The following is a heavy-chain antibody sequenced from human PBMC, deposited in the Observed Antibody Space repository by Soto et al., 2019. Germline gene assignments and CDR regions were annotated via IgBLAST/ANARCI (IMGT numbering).Heavy chain of an antibody. Sequence: SETLSLTCSVSGVAMTYGGYSWSWIRQSPEKGLEWLGYIGHLETTYYNPSLKSRVTISADTSRNQFSLSLSSLTAADTAVYYCARVDHRGYFSVLTDFWGQGILVTVSS. V-gene: IGHV4-30-2*06. CDR2: IGHLETT. CDR1: GVAMTYGGYS. D-gene: IGHD3-10*02. CDR3: ARVDHRGYFSVLTDF. J-gene: IGHJ4*02.